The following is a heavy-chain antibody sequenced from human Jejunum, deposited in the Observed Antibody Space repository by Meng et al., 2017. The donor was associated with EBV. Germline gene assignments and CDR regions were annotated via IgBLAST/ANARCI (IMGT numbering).Heavy chain of an antibody. V-gene: IGHV1-18*01. CDR1: GYTFTRYG. Sequence: QGHLGHSGAEVKKAGASVKVSCKTSGYTFTRYGISWVRQAPGHGPEWMGWITVYNGNTNYAPRLQGRVTMTTDLSTSTAYMELRSLRSDDTAVYYCARDSSGYNANDKVSDYWGQGTLVTVSS. CDR3: ARDSSGYNANDKVSDY. J-gene: IGHJ4*01. CDR2: ITVYNGNT. D-gene: IGHD5-12*01.